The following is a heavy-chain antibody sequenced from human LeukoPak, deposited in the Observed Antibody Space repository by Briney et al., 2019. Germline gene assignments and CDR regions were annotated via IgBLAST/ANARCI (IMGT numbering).Heavy chain of an antibody. CDR2: IYPGDSDT. CDR3: ARYYYDSSGYSGIDY. CDR1: GYSFTSYW. Sequence: GESLKISCKGSGYSFTSYWIGLVRQIRGKGLELMGIIYPGDSDTRDSPSFQGQVTISADKSISTAYLQWSSLKASDTAMYYCARYYYDSSGYSGIDYWGQGTLVTVSS. D-gene: IGHD3-22*01. V-gene: IGHV5-51*01. J-gene: IGHJ4*02.